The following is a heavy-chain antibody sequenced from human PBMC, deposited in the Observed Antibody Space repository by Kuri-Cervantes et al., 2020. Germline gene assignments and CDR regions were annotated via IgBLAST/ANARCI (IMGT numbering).Heavy chain of an antibody. V-gene: IGHV4-30-4*01. CDR1: GGSISSGDYY. D-gene: IGHD2-15*01. Sequence: SETLSLTCTVSGGSISSGDYYWSWIRQPPGKGLEWIGYIYYSGSTYYNPSLKSRVTISVDTSKNQFSLKLSSVTAADTAVYYCARAHPVDWYFDLWGRGTLVTVSS. CDR2: IYYSGST. J-gene: IGHJ2*01. CDR3: ARAHPVDWYFDL.